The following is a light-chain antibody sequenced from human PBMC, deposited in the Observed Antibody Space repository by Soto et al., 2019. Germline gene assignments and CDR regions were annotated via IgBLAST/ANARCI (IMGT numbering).Light chain of an antibody. CDR3: QQYGSSPLT. CDR2: GAS. Sequence: ISLTKSPGTLSLSPGERATLSCLASESVSDNYVAWYQQRSGQAPRLVIYGASSRASAVPDRFSGSGSGADFTLTISRLEPEDFAVYYCQQYGSSPLTFGGGTKVDI. CDR1: ESVSDNY. J-gene: IGKJ4*01. V-gene: IGKV3-20*01.